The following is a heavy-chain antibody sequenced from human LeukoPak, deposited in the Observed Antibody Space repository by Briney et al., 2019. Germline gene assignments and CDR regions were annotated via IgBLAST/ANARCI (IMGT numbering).Heavy chain of an antibody. V-gene: IGHV1-2*02. D-gene: IGHD6-6*01. Sequence: ASVKVSCKASGYTFTGYYIHWVRQAPGQGLEWMGWINPNSGGTNYAQKFQGRVTMTRDTSISTAYMELSRLRSDDTAVYYCARAFEYSSSSAAGGADYWGQGTLVTVSS. J-gene: IGHJ4*02. CDR3: ARAFEYSSSSAAGGADY. CDR1: GYTFTGYY. CDR2: INPNSGGT.